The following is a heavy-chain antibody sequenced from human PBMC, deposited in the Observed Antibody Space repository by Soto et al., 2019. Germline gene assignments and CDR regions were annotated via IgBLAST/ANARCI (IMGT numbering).Heavy chain of an antibody. D-gene: IGHD3-16*02. J-gene: IGHJ4*02. V-gene: IGHV3-30-3*01. Sequence: QVQLVESGGGVVQPGRSLRLSCAASGFTFSSYAMHWVRQAPGKGLEWVAVISYDGSNKYYADSVKGRFTISRDNSKNTLYLQMNSLRAEDTAVYYCARATSIRLGELSPADYWGQGTLVTVSS. CDR1: GFTFSSYA. CDR2: ISYDGSNK. CDR3: ARATSIRLGELSPADY.